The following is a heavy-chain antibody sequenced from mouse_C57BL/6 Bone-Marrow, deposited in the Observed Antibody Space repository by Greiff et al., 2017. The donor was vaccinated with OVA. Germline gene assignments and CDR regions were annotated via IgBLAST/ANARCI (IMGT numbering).Heavy chain of an antibody. V-gene: IGHV2-2*01. CDR2: IWSGGST. J-gene: IGHJ4*01. CDR1: GFSLTSYG. D-gene: IGHD1-1*01. Sequence: VKLMESGPGLVQPSQSLSITCTVSGFSLTSYGVHWVRQSPGKGLEWLGVIWSGGSTDYNAAFISRLSISKDNSKSQVFCKMSSLQADDTAIYYCARGTTVVAMDYWGQGTSVTVSS. CDR3: ARGTTVVAMDY.